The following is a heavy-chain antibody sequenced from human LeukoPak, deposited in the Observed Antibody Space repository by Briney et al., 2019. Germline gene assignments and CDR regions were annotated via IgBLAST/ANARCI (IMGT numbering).Heavy chain of an antibody. CDR1: GFTFSSFW. Sequence: GGSLGLPGAASGFTFSSFWMSWVGQAQGKGLEWVANIKQDGSEKYYVDSVKGRFTISRDNAKNSLFLQMNSLRAEDTAVYYCARVSKASSAWDSWGQGTLVTVSP. J-gene: IGHJ4*02. CDR3: ARVSKASSAWDS. D-gene: IGHD6-19*01. V-gene: IGHV3-7*01. CDR2: IKQDGSEK.